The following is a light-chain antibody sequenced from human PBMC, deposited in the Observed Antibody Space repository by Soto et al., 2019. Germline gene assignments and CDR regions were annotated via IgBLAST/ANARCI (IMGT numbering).Light chain of an antibody. CDR1: QSVSSE. CDR2: GAS. Sequence: IVMTQSPATLFVSPGERATLSCRASQSVSSELAWYQQKPGQAPRLLIYGASTRATGIPARFSGSGSGTEFTLTISSLQSEDFAIYYCQQYINWPRTFGQGTKVDIK. J-gene: IGKJ1*01. V-gene: IGKV3-15*01. CDR3: QQYINWPRT.